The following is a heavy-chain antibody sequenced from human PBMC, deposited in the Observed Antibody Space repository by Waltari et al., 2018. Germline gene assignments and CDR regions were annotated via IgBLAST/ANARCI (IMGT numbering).Heavy chain of an antibody. V-gene: IGHV1-69*01. CDR2: IIPLFGKT. CDR3: ARGSYSSSWFNLKAFHI. Sequence: QVQLLQSGAEVKKPGSSVKVSCKASGGSFRNYAISWVRQAPGQGLEWMGGIIPLFGKTNYAQKFQGRRTITADESTTIAYMDLSSLRFEDTAVYYCARGSYSSSWFNLKAFHIWGQGTMVTVSS. D-gene: IGHD6-13*01. J-gene: IGHJ3*02. CDR1: GGSFRNYA.